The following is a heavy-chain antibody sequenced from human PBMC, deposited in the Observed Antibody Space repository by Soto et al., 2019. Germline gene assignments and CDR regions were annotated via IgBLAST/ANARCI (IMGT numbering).Heavy chain of an antibody. V-gene: IGHV3-23*01. Sequence: GGSLRLSCAASGFTFSSYAMSWVRQAPGKGLEWVSAISGSGGSTYYADSVKGRFTISRDNSKNTLYLQMNSLRAEDTAVYYCAKGLPGKGTSCSGRSGGSFYSFGYWGQGTLVTVS. CDR2: ISGSGGST. CDR1: GFTFSSYA. J-gene: IGHJ4*02. D-gene: IGHD2-15*01. CDR3: AKGLPGKGTSCSGRSGGSFYSFGY.